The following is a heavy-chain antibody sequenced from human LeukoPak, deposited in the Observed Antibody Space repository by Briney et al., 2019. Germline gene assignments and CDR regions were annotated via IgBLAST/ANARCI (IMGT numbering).Heavy chain of an antibody. V-gene: IGHV4-38-2*02. D-gene: IGHD3-22*01. CDR1: GYSISSGYY. Sequence: PSETLSLTCSVPGYSISSGYYWGWIRQPPGKGREWIGSIYHSGSTYYNPSLKSRVTISVDTSKNQFSLKLSSVTAADTAVYYCARRGITMIVVVKEDWFDPWGQGTLVTVSS. CDR2: IYHSGST. CDR3: ARRGITMIVVVKEDWFDP. J-gene: IGHJ5*02.